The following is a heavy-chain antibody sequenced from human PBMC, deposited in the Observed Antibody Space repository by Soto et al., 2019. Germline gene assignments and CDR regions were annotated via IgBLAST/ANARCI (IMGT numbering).Heavy chain of an antibody. CDR2: ISCSGIST. CDR3: AKVPVGPEWYIDL. CDR1: GFTFRSYA. Sequence: PGGSLRLSCAASGFTFRSYAMSWVRQAPGKGLEWVSGISCSGISTHYADSVKGRFTVSRDNSKNTLYLQLNSLRAEDTAVYNCAKVPVGPEWYIDLWGRGTLVTVSS. J-gene: IGHJ2*01. V-gene: IGHV3-23*01.